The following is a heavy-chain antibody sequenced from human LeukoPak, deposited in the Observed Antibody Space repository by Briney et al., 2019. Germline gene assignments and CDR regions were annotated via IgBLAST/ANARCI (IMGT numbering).Heavy chain of an antibody. CDR1: GLSLSRFA. CDR2: ISGGGDTT. D-gene: IGHD1-1*01. Sequence: PGGSLRLSCAASGLSLSRFAMSWVRQAPGKGLEWVSTISGGGDTTYYADSVKGRFTISRDNLKNTLYVQMNSLRVEDTAVYYCAKGHSAHGTGFDYWGQGTLVIVSS. V-gene: IGHV3-23*01. J-gene: IGHJ4*02. CDR3: AKGHSAHGTGFDY.